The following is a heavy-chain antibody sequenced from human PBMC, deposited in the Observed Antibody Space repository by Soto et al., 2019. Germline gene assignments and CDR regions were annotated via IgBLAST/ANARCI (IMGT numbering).Heavy chain of an antibody. Sequence: SETLSLTCTVSGGSIGSYYWSWIRQPPGKGLEWIGYIYYSGSTNYNPSLKSRVTISVDTSKNQFSLKLSSVTAADTAVYYCARVVGGYYYGMDVWGQGTTVTVSS. J-gene: IGHJ6*02. D-gene: IGHD2-2*01. CDR2: IYYSGST. CDR3: ARVVGGYYYGMDV. CDR1: GGSIGSYY. V-gene: IGHV4-59*12.